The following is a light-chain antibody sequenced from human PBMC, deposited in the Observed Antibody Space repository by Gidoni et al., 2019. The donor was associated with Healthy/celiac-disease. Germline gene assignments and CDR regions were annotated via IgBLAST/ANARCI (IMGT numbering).Light chain of an antibody. J-gene: IGKJ1*01. Sequence: DIQMTQSPSTLSASVGDRVTITCRASQSISSWLDWYQQKPGKAPKLLIYKASSLESGVPSRFSGSGSGTEFTLTISSLQPDDFATYYCKQYNSYSQTFGQGTKVEIK. CDR3: KQYNSYSQT. CDR1: QSISSW. CDR2: KAS. V-gene: IGKV1-5*03.